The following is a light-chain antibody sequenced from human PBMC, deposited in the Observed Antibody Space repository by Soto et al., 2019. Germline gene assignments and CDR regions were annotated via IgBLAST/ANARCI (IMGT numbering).Light chain of an antibody. J-gene: IGLJ2*01. CDR2: EVS. Sequence: QAVVTQPPSASGSPGQSVTISCTGTSSDVGGYNYVSWYQQHPGKDPKLMIYEVSSRPSGVPDRFSGSKSGNTASLTVSGLQADDEADYYCSSYAGSNNYVVFGGGTKLTVL. CDR3: SSYAGSNNYVV. V-gene: IGLV2-8*01. CDR1: SSDVGGYNY.